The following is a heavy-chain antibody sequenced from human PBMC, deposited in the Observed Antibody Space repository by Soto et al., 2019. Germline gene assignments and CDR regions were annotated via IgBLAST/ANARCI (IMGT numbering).Heavy chain of an antibody. J-gene: IGHJ6*02. D-gene: IGHD2-2*01. CDR2: ISVKNGNT. CDR1: GYTFISHG. V-gene: IGHV1-18*04. Sequence: ASVKVSCKASGYTFISHGITWVRQAPGQGLEWMGWISVKNGNTKYAQKVQDRVTMTTDTSTSTGYLEVRSLRSDETAVYYCARVSSSIVVVPDYGMDVWGQGTTVTVSS. CDR3: ARVSSSIVVVPDYGMDV.